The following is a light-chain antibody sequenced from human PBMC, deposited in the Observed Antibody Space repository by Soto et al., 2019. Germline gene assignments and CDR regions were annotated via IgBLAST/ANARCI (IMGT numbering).Light chain of an antibody. CDR3: QQYNSYTTWT. CDR1: QSISSW. CDR2: DAS. Sequence: DIQMTQSPSTLSASVGDRVTNTCRASQSISSWLAWYQQKPGKAPKLLIYDASSLESGVPSRFSGSGSGTEFTLTISSLQPDDFATYYCQQYNSYTTWTFGQGIKVEIQ. J-gene: IGKJ1*01. V-gene: IGKV1-5*01.